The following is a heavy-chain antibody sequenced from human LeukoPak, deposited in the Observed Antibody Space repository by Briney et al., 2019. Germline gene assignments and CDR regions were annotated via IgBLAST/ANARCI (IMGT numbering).Heavy chain of an antibody. CDR1: GGSFSGYY. CDR3: ASLWGSYRQADY. Sequence: SETLSLTCAVYGGSFSGYYCSWIRQPPGKGLEWIGEINHSGSTNYNPSLKSRVTISVDTSKNQFSLKLSSVTAADTAVYYCASLWGSYRQADYWGQGTLVTVSS. CDR2: INHSGST. D-gene: IGHD3-16*02. V-gene: IGHV4-34*01. J-gene: IGHJ4*02.